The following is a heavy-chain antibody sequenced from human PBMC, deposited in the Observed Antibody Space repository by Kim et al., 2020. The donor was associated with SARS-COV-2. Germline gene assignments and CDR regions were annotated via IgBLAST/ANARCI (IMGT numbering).Heavy chain of an antibody. CDR2: TNTDGSYR. J-gene: IGHJ6*03. CDR3: ERVLPGGYYYMDV. Sequence: GGSLRLSCAASGFIFSSYWMHWVRQAPGKGLVWVSRTNTDGSYRSNADSVKGRFTISRDNAKNTLYLQMNSLRAEDTAVYYCERVLPGGYYYMDVWGKGT. V-gene: IGHV3-74*01. CDR1: GFIFSSYW. D-gene: IGHD2-8*01.